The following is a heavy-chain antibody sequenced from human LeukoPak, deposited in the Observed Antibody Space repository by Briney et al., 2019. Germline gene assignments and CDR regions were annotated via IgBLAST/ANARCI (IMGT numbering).Heavy chain of an antibody. V-gene: IGHV1-2*02. J-gene: IGHJ4*02. Sequence: ASVKVSCKTSGYTFTGYYMHWVRQAPGQGLEWMGWINPNSGGTNYAQKFQGRVTMTTDTSTSTAYMELRSLRSDDTAVYYCARDVLLWFGELLGLGGYFDYWGQGTLVTVSS. CDR3: ARDVLLWFGELLGLGGYFDY. D-gene: IGHD3-10*01. CDR2: INPNSGGT. CDR1: GYTFTGYY.